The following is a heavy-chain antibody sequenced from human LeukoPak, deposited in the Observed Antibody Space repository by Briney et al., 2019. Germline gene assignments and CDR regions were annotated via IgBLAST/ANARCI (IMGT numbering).Heavy chain of an antibody. CDR3: AKDSSTLIVVVTPLAG. CDR2: ISGSGGST. D-gene: IGHD3-22*01. Sequence: GGSLRLSCAASGFTFSSYAMSWVRQAPGKGLEWVSAISGSGGSTNYADSVKGRFTISRDNSKNTLYPQMNSLRAEDTAVYYCAKDSSTLIVVVTPLAGWGQGTLVTVSS. CDR1: GFTFSSYA. J-gene: IGHJ4*02. V-gene: IGHV3-23*01.